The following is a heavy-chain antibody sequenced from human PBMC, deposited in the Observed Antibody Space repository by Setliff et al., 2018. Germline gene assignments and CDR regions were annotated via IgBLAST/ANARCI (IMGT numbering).Heavy chain of an antibody. V-gene: IGHV4-59*01. CDR2: VYYSGTA. Sequence: PSEILSLTCTVSGGPFSGASIWSWIRQPPGKGLDFIGDVYYSGTAKYDPSLESRAIMSVDASKNQISLKLNSVTAADTAVYYCAKGGTYRYFDFWGQGALVTVSS. D-gene: IGHD1-26*01. CDR3: AKGGTYRYFDF. CDR1: GGPFSGAS. J-gene: IGHJ4*02.